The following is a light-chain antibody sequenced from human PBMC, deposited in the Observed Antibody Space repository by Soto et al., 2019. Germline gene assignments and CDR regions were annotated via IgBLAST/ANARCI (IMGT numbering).Light chain of an antibody. J-gene: IGKJ5*01. CDR1: HLVKKNY. CDR3: QQYAESPIT. CDR2: AAS. V-gene: IGKV3-20*01. Sequence: EIVLTQSPGTLSLSPGEGTTLSCTASHLVKKNYLAWYQQKAGQAPRLLIYAASARATGIPDRFSGGGSGTDFTLTISRLEPEDVAVFYCQQYAESPITFGQGTRLEIK.